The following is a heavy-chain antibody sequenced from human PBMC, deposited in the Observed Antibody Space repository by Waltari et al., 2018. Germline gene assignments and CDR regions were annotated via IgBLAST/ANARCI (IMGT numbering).Heavy chain of an antibody. V-gene: IGHV5-51*03. CDR3: ARSYSSSSSAHYYYYYYMDV. CDR1: GYSFTSYW. Sequence: EVQLVQSGAEVKKPGESLKISCKGSGYSFTSYWIGWVRQMPGKGLEWMGSIYSGDSETRYSPSFQGQVTISADKSISTAYLQWSSLKASDTAMYYCARSYSSSSSAHYYYYYYMDVWGKGTTVTVSS. J-gene: IGHJ6*03. CDR2: IYSGDSET. D-gene: IGHD6-6*01.